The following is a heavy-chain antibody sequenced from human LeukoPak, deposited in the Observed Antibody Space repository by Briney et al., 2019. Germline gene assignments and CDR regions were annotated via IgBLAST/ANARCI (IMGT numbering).Heavy chain of an antibody. J-gene: IGHJ4*02. CDR1: GGSISSYY. CDR3: ARGIVVDFDY. CDR2: IYYSGST. V-gene: IGHV4-59*01. D-gene: IGHD1-26*01. Sequence: SETLSLTCTVSGGSISSYYWNWVRQPPGKGLEWIGYIYYSGSTNYNPSLKSRVTISVDTSKNQFSLKLSSVTAADTAVYYCARGIVVDFDYWGQGTLVTVSS.